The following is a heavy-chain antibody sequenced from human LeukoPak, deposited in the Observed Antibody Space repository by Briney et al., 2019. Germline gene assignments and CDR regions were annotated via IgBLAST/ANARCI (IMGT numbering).Heavy chain of an antibody. Sequence: SETLSLTCTVYGWSSSGYDGSWVRQPPGKGVEWIGQICHSGSTYYNPSLKSRVTMSVDSSKNQFSLQLTSLTAADTAIYYCANMIRGLDYWGQGALVTVSS. CDR3: ANMIRGLDY. J-gene: IGHJ4*02. CDR2: ICHSGST. V-gene: IGHV4-34*01. CDR1: GWSSSGYD. D-gene: IGHD3-10*01.